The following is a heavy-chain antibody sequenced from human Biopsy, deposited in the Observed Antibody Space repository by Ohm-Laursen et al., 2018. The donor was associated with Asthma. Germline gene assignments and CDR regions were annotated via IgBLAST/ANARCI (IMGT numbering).Heavy chain of an antibody. CDR1: GGSISSGAYY. CDR3: ARRGGVRRYFDY. D-gene: IGHD3-16*01. CDR2: IYYIGST. Sequence: TLSFTCSVSGGSISSGAYYWSWVRQPPGKGLEWIGNIYYIGSTYYNPSLKSRVAISLDTSKNQFSLKLSSVTAADTAVYFCARRGGVRRYFDYWGQGTLVTVSS. V-gene: IGHV4-30-4*01. J-gene: IGHJ4*02.